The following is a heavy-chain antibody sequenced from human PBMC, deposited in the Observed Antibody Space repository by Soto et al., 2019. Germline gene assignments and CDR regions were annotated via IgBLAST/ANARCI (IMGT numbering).Heavy chain of an antibody. V-gene: IGHV3-23*01. J-gene: IGHJ4*02. CDR2: ISGSGGST. Sequence: EVQLLESGGGLVQPGGSLRLSCAASGFTFRSYAMKWVRQAPGKGLEWVSVISGSGGSTYYADSVKGRFTISRDNSKNTLYLQMNSLRAEDTAVYYCARRGPGTYFDYWGQGTLVTVSS. CDR3: ARRGPGTYFDY. D-gene: IGHD6-13*01. CDR1: GFTFRSYA.